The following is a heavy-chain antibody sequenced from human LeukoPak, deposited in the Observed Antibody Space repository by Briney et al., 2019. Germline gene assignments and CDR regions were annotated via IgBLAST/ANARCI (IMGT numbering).Heavy chain of an antibody. Sequence: GGSLRLSCAASGFTFSGYGMHWVRQAPGKGLEWVAVISYDGSNKYYADSVKGRFTISRDNSKNTLYLQMNSLRAEDTAVYYCAKDSGWFGEFTPWYFDYWGQGTLVTVSS. D-gene: IGHD3-10*01. CDR3: AKDSGWFGEFTPWYFDY. V-gene: IGHV3-30*18. CDR2: ISYDGSNK. CDR1: GFTFSGYG. J-gene: IGHJ4*02.